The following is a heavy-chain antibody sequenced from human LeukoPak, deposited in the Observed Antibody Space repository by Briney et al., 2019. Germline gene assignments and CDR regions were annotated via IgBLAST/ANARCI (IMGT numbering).Heavy chain of an antibody. D-gene: IGHD3-3*01. CDR3: ATLPVRFLEWLFYDY. CDR2: IKQDGSEK. V-gene: IGHV3-7*01. CDR1: GFAFRSFA. Sequence: GSLRLSCAAPGFAFRSFAMSWVRQAPGKGPEWVANIKQDGSEKYYVDSVKGRFTISRDNAKNSLYLQMNSLRAEDTAVYYCATLPVRFLEWLFYDYWGQGTLVTVSS. J-gene: IGHJ4*02.